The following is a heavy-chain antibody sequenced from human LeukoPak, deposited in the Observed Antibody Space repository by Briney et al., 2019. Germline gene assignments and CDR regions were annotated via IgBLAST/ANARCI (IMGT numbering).Heavy chain of an antibody. V-gene: IGHV4-31*03. CDR2: IYYGGST. CDR3: ARAGSAAAGLFDY. J-gene: IGHJ4*02. Sequence: SETLSLTCTVSGGFISSGGYYWTWIRQHPGKGLEWIGYIYYGGSTYYNPSLKSRVTISVDTSKNHFSLKLSSLTAADTAVYYCARAGSAAAGLFDYWGQGTLVTVSS. CDR1: GGFISSGGYY. D-gene: IGHD6-13*01.